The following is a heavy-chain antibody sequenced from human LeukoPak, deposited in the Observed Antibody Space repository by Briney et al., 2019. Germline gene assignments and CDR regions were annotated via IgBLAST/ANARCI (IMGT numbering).Heavy chain of an antibody. J-gene: IGHJ1*01. CDR3: ARERVGATGSGYFQH. Sequence: TGGSLRLSCAASGFTFSSYEMNWVRQAPGKGLEWVSYISSSGSTIYYADSVKGRFTISRDNAKNSLYLQMNSLRAEDTAVYYCARERVGATGSGYFQHWGQGTLVTVSS. V-gene: IGHV3-48*03. CDR2: ISSSGSTI. CDR1: GFTFSSYE. D-gene: IGHD1-26*01.